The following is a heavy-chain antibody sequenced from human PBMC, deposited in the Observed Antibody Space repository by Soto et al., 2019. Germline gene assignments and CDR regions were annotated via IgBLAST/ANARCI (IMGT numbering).Heavy chain of an antibody. J-gene: IGHJ4*02. Sequence: QVQLVQSGAEVKKPGASVKVSCKASGYTFTSYYVHWVRQAPGQGLEWMGIINASGGSTSYAQKFQGRVIMTRDTSTSTVYMELSSLRSEDTAVYYCARDPYYDSSGYYFDYWGQGTLVTVSS. V-gene: IGHV1-46*01. CDR3: ARDPYYDSSGYYFDY. CDR2: INASGGST. D-gene: IGHD3-22*01. CDR1: GYTFTSYY.